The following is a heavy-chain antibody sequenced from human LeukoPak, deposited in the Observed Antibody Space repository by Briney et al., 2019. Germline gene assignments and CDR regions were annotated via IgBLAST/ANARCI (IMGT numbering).Heavy chain of an antibody. J-gene: IGHJ4*02. V-gene: IGHV3-23*01. CDR2: ISGSGGST. CDR3: AKGYDESYCGGECYFDY. D-gene: IGHD2-21*01. CDR1: GFTFSSYA. Sequence: SGGSLRLSCAASGFTFSSYAMSWVRQAPGKGLEWVSAISGSGGSTYYADSVKGRFTISRDNSKNTLYLQMNSLRAEDTAVYYCAKGYDESYCGGECYFDYWGQGTLVTVSS.